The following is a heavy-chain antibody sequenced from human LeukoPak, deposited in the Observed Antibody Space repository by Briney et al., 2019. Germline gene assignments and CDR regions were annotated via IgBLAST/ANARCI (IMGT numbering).Heavy chain of an antibody. D-gene: IGHD2-8*01. Sequence: GALRLSCAASGFTFSSYAMSWVRQAPGKGLEWVSAISGSGGSTYYADSVKGRFTISRDNSKNTLYLQMNSLRAEDTAVYYCAKTNGLKVFVCYFDYWGQGTLVTVSS. CDR1: GFTFSSYA. CDR2: ISGSGGST. CDR3: AKTNGLKVFVCYFDY. J-gene: IGHJ4*02. V-gene: IGHV3-23*01.